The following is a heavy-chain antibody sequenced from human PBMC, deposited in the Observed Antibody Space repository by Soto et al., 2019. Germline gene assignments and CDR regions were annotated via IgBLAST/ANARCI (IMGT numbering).Heavy chain of an antibody. CDR1: GGSIRSSNW. CDR2: IYHSGST. V-gene: IGHV4-4*02. J-gene: IGHJ4*02. Sequence: SETLSLTCTVSGGSIRSSNWWSWVRQPPGKGLEWIGEIYHSGSTNYNPSLKSRVTISVDKSKNQFSLKLSSVTAADTAVYYCARFAIAVAGRYFDYWGQGTLVTVSS. D-gene: IGHD6-19*01. CDR3: ARFAIAVAGRYFDY.